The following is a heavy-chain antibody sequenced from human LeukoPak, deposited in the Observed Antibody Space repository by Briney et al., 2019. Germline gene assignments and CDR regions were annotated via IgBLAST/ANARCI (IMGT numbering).Heavy chain of an antibody. J-gene: IGHJ4*02. Sequence: GGSLRLSCAASGFTFSSYAMSWVRQAPGKGLEWVGFIRSKAYGGTTENAASVKGRFTISRDDSKSIAYLQMNSLKTEDTAVYYCARGGVYCSSVSCSVDYWGQGILVTVSS. CDR2: IRSKAYGGTT. CDR1: GFTFSSYA. V-gene: IGHV3-49*04. CDR3: ARGGVYCSSVSCSVDY. D-gene: IGHD2-2*01.